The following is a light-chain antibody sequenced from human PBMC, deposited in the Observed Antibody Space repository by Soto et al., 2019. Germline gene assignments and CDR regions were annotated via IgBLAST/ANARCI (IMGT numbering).Light chain of an antibody. CDR2: EVS. CDR1: SSDVVTYKY. J-gene: IGLJ2*01. CDR3: CSYAGSTTRVV. Sequence: QSALTQPASVSGSPGQSIAISCTGTSSDVVTYKYVSWYQQHPGKAPKLMIYEVSIRPSGVSDRFSGSKSGNTASLTISGLRPEDEAYYYCCSYAGSTTRVVFGDGTKLTVL. V-gene: IGLV2-14*01.